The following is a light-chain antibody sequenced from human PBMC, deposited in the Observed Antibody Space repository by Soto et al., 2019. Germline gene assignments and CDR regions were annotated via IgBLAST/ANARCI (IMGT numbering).Light chain of an antibody. J-gene: IGLJ2*01. CDR2: DVS. V-gene: IGLV2-14*03. CDR3: NSYTTSTNIVL. Sequence: QSALTQPASVSGSPGQSITISRTGTSSDVGGYNYVSWYQKHPGKAPKLMIYDVSIRPSGVSNRFSGSKSGNTASLTISGLQADDEADYYCNSYTTSTNIVLFGGGTQLTVL. CDR1: SSDVGGYNY.